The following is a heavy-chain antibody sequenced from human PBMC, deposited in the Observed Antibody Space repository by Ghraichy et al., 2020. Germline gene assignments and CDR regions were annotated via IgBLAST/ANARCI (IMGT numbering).Heavy chain of an antibody. CDR1: GFTFSTYG. CDR2: ISYDGSNP. J-gene: IGHJ6*02. V-gene: IGHV3-30*18. Sequence: GGSLRLSCAASGFTFSTYGMHWVRQAPGKGLEWVSVISYDGSNPDYGDSVKGRFTISRDNSKNTLYLQMNSLRADDTAMYYCAKDTRRGYYVYGTDVWGQGTTVTVSS. D-gene: IGHD3-22*01. CDR3: AKDTRRGYYVYGTDV.